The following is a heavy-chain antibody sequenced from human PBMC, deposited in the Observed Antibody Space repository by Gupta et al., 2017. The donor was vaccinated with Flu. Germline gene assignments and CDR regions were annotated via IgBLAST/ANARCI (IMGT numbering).Heavy chain of an antibody. D-gene: IGHD3-9*01. V-gene: IGHV3-15*01. CDR1: GFSFANAW. CDR3: FCLGTSGPLDEAFNV. J-gene: IGHJ3*01. CDR2: IKNKSDGGTI. Sequence: EQLVEYGGGLVKPGGSIRLACADSGFSFANAWLTWVRQAPGKGLEWLGQIKNKSDGGTIDYVDFVKGRFTISRDDSKNILYLQMTSLKTDDTAIYFCFCLGTSGPLDEAFNVWGQGTMVTVSS.